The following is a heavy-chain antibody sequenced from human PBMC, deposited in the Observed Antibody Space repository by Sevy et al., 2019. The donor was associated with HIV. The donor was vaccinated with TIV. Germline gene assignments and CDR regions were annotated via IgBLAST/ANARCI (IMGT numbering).Heavy chain of an antibody. CDR1: GDTFRSHT. D-gene: IGHD2-21*01. V-gene: IGHV1-69*13. CDR3: ARATPCGGDCYFLQF. Sequence: ASVKVSCRTYGDTFRSHTFTWVRQAPGQGLEWMGGILPVIARPNYAQEFQGRVTITADESTSTIHVHLSSLRSEDTAVYYCARATPCGGDCYFLQFWGQGTQVTVSS. J-gene: IGHJ1*01. CDR2: ILPVIARP.